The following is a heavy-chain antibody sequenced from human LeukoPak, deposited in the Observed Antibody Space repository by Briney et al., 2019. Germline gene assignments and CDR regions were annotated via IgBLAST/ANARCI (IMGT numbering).Heavy chain of an antibody. CDR1: GFTVSSNY. J-gene: IGHJ4*02. D-gene: IGHD5-24*01. CDR3: ASSGRWLQSPFDY. V-gene: IGHV3-53*01. CDR2: IYSGGST. Sequence: GGSLRLSCAASGFTVSSNYMSWVRQAPGKGLGWVSVIYSGGSTYYADSVKGRFTISTDNSKNTLYLQMNSLRAEDTAVYYCASSGRWLQSPFDYWGQGTLVTVSS.